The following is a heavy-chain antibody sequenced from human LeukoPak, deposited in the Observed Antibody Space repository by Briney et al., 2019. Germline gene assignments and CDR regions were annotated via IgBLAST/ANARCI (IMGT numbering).Heavy chain of an antibody. Sequence: PSETLSLTCTVSGGSISPHYWTWIRQPPGKGLEWIGYIYYSGSTNYNPSLKSRVTISVDTSKNQFSLKLSSVTAADTAVYYCARDLTYYDSSGYTYYYGMDVWGQGTTVTVSS. D-gene: IGHD3-22*01. J-gene: IGHJ6*02. CDR2: IYYSGST. CDR3: ARDLTYYDSSGYTYYYGMDV. V-gene: IGHV4-59*11. CDR1: GGSISPHY.